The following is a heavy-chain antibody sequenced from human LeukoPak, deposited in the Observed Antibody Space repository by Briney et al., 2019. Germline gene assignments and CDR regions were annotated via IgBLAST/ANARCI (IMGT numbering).Heavy chain of an antibody. CDR2: IWYDGSNK. CDR3: ARDLTGDRSWYFDL. V-gene: IGHV3-33*01. J-gene: IGHJ2*01. D-gene: IGHD7-27*01. CDR1: GFTFNTYG. Sequence: GGSLRLSCAASGFTFNTYGMHWVRQAPGEGLEWVAVIWYDGSNKEYADSVKGRFTVSRDNSKNTLYLQMISLRAEDTAVYYCARDLTGDRSWYFDLWGRGTLVTVSS.